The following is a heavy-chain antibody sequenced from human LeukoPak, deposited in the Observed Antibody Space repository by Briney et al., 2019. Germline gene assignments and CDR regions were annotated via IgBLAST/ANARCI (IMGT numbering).Heavy chain of an antibody. CDR1: GFPVSINS. Sequence: GGSLRLSCTVSGFPVSINSMSWVRQAPGKGLEWVSFIYSGGNTHYSGSVKGRFTISRDSSKNTLYLQMNSLRAEDTAVYYCAKNSGGPRYDSSQGESWAFDIWGQGTMVTVSS. CDR2: IYSGGNT. J-gene: IGHJ3*02. CDR3: AKNSGGPRYDSSQGESWAFDI. D-gene: IGHD3-22*01. V-gene: IGHV3-53*01.